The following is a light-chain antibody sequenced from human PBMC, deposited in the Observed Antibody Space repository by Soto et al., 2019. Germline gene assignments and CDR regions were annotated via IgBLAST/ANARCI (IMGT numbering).Light chain of an antibody. CDR3: QQRSSWPLT. CDR2: DAS. CDR1: QSVGGD. V-gene: IGKV3-11*01. J-gene: IGKJ4*01. Sequence: EIVLTQSPATLSLSPRERATLSCRASQSVGGDLAWFQQIPGQTPTLLIYDASNRATGIPARFSGSGAGADFTLTSSSPEPEDFAVYYCQQRSSWPLTFGGGTKVEIK.